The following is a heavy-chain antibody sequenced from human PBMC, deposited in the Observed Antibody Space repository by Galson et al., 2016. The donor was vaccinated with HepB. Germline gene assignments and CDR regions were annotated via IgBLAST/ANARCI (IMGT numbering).Heavy chain of an antibody. CDR2: IYYSGNT. V-gene: IGHV4-59*01. J-gene: IGHJ6*02. Sequence: SETLSLTCAVSGGSISPYYWSWIRQPPGKGLEWIGYIYYSGNTNYHPSLKSRVTISVDTSKNQFSLRLTSVTAADTAVYYCARSRYRLDVWGQGTTVTVSS. CDR1: GGSISPYY. CDR3: ARSRYRLDV.